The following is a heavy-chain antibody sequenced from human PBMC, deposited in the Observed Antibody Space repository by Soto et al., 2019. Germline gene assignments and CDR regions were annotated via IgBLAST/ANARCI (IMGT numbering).Heavy chain of an antibody. CDR1: GYTFTSYA. CDR3: ARVYCSGGSCYWFDP. V-gene: IGHV1-3*01. Sequence: QVQLVQSGAEVKKPGASVKVSCKASGYTFTSYAMHWVRQAPGQRREWMGWINAGNGNTKYSQKFQGRVTITRDTSASTAYMELSSLRSEDTAVYYCARVYCSGGSCYWFDPWGQGTLVTVSS. CDR2: INAGNGNT. D-gene: IGHD2-15*01. J-gene: IGHJ5*02.